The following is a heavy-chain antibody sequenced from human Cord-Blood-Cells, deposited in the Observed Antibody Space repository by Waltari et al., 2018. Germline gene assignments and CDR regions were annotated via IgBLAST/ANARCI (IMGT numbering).Heavy chain of an antibody. J-gene: IGHJ4*02. Sequence: EVQLLESGGGLVQPGGSLRLSCAASGFTFSRYAMTWVRQAPGKGLEWVSAISGSGGSTYYADSVKGRFTISRDNSKNTLYLQMNSLRAEDTAVYYCAKTLGYCSSTSCYFDYWGQGTLVTVSS. CDR3: AKTLGYCSSTSCYFDY. V-gene: IGHV3-23*01. CDR1: GFTFSRYA. CDR2: ISGSGGST. D-gene: IGHD2-2*01.